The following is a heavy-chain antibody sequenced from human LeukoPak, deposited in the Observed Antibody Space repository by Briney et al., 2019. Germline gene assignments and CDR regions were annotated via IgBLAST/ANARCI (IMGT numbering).Heavy chain of an antibody. J-gene: IGHJ5*02. D-gene: IGHD2-2*01. Sequence: GESLKISCKGSGYSFTSYWIGWVRQMPGKGLEWMGIIYPGDSDTRYSPSFQGQVTISADKSISTAYLQWSSLKASDTAMYYCARGGLDIVVVPAATVWFDPWGQGTLVTVSS. CDR1: GYSFTSYW. CDR2: IYPGDSDT. V-gene: IGHV5-51*01. CDR3: ARGGLDIVVVPAATVWFDP.